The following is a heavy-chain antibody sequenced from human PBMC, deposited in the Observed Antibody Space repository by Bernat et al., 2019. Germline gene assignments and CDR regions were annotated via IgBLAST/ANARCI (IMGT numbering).Heavy chain of an antibody. CDR2: INHSGST. CDR3: ATLGRSTVNSLFDY. Sequence: QVQLQQWGAGLLKPSETLSLTCAVYGGSFSGYYWSWIRQPPGKGLEGIGEINHSGSTNYNPSLTSRVTISVDTSKTQFTLKLRSVTAADTAVYYCATLGRSTVNSLFDYWGQGTLVTVSS. CDR1: GGSFSGYY. J-gene: IGHJ4*02. V-gene: IGHV4-34*01. D-gene: IGHD4-11*01.